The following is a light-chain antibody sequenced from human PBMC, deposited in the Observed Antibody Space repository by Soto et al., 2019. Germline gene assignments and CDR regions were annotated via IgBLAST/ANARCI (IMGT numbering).Light chain of an antibody. V-gene: IGKV3-15*01. Sequence: EIVMTQSTGTLSASPGERATLSCRASQSVSSNLAWYQQKRGQAPRLLIYGASTRATGIPARFSGSGSGTEFTLTISSLQSEDFAVYYCQQYNYWPRTFGQGTKVEIK. CDR3: QQYNYWPRT. CDR2: GAS. J-gene: IGKJ1*01. CDR1: QSVSSN.